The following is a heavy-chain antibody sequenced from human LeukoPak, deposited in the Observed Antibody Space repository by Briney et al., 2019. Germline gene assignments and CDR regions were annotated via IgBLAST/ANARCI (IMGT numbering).Heavy chain of an antibody. CDR3: ARDWLEQQLGRSLSGGPGY. CDR1: GFSFSTYG. V-gene: IGHV3-21*01. Sequence: GGSLRLSCAASGFSFSTYGMSWVRQAPGRGLEWVSSISSSSSYIYYADSVKGRFTISRDNAKNSLYLQMNSLRAEDTAVYYCARDWLEQQLGRSLSGGPGYWGQGTLVTVSS. D-gene: IGHD6-13*01. CDR2: ISSSSSYI. J-gene: IGHJ4*02.